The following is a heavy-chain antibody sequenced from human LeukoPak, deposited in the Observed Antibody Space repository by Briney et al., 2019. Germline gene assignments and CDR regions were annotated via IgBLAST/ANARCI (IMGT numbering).Heavy chain of an antibody. CDR1: GGSISIYY. CDR3: ARVKVWSDITIGVGYCFDY. CDR2: IYYSGST. V-gene: IGHV4-59*01. D-gene: IGHD3-3*01. Sequence: SETLSLTCTVSGGSISIYYWSWIRQPPGKGLEWIGYIYYSGSTNYNPSLKSRVTISVDTSKNQFSLKLSSVTAADTAVYYCARVKVWSDITIGVGYCFDYWGQGTLVTVSS. J-gene: IGHJ4*02.